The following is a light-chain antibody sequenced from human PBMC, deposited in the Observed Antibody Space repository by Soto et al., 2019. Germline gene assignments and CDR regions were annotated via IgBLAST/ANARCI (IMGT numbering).Light chain of an antibody. J-gene: IGKJ2*01. V-gene: IGKV1-27*01. CDR1: QGISNF. Sequence: DIQMTQSPSSLSASVGDRVTITCRASQGISNFLAWYQQKPGKVPKLLIYAASILQSGVPSRFSGSGSGTDFTLTLSSLQPEDVETYYCQSYISGPPYTFGQGTKLEIK. CDR2: AAS. CDR3: QSYISGPPYT.